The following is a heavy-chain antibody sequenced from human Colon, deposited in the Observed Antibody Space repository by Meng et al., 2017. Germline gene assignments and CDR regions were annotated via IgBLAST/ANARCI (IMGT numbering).Heavy chain of an antibody. V-gene: IGHV3-74*01. CDR1: GVSVSAHW. CDR3: ARDGGHRTDS. D-gene: IGHD2-15*01. J-gene: IGHJ4*02. Sequence: VWFVGAGGTLVQPGWSMRLSCAVSGVSVSAHWMHWVRQVPGKGLVGIARMSIDETATTYADSVKGRFTISRDNGKNTLHLQMNSLRAEDTAVYYCARDGGHRTDSWGQGTLVTVSS. CDR2: MSIDETAT.